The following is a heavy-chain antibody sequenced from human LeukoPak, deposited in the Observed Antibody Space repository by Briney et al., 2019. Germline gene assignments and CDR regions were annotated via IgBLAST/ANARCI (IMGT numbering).Heavy chain of an antibody. V-gene: IGHV1-18*01. J-gene: IGHJ3*02. CDR1: GYTFTSYG. D-gene: IGHD6-19*01. CDR3: ARDRPLAVAGTPLTPDAFDI. Sequence: ASVKVSCKASGYTFTSYGISWVRQAPGQGLEWMGWISAYNGNTNYAQKLQGRVTMTTDTSTSTAYMELRSLRSDDTAVYYCARDRPLAVAGTPLTPDAFDIWGQGTMVTVSS. CDR2: ISAYNGNT.